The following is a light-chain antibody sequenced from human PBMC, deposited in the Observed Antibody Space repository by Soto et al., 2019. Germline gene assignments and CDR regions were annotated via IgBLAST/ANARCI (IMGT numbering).Light chain of an antibody. CDR2: DAS. V-gene: IGKV1-5*01. Sequence: DVHMTQSPSTLSASVGDRFTITCRASQSISSWLAWYQQKPGKAPKLLIYDASSLESGVPSRFSGSGSGTEFTLTISSLQPDDFETYYCQHYYGFSRTFGQGTKVDIK. J-gene: IGKJ1*01. CDR3: QHYYGFSRT. CDR1: QSISSW.